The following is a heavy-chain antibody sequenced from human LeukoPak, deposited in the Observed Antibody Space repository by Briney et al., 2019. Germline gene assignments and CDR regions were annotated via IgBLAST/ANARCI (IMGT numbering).Heavy chain of an antibody. V-gene: IGHV3-21*01. J-gene: IGHJ4*02. CDR1: GFTFSSYS. CDR2: ISSSSSYI. Sequence: PGGSLRLSCAASGFTFSSYSMNWVRQAPGKGLEWVSSISSSSSYIYYADSVKGRFTISRDNAKNSLYLQINSLRAEDTAVYYCARDLGIGLDYWGQGTLVTVSS. CDR3: ARDLGIGLDY.